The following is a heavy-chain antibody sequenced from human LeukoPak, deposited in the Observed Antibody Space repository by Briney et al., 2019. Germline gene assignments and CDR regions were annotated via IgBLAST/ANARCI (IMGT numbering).Heavy chain of an antibody. Sequence: ASVKVSCKASGYTFTGYYMHWVRQAPGQGLEWMGWINPNSGGTNYAQKFQGRVTMTRDTSISTAYMELSRLRSDDTAVYYCASGPARLYYYYYMDVWGKGTTVTVPS. J-gene: IGHJ6*03. D-gene: IGHD6-6*01. CDR3: ASGPARLYYYYYMDV. CDR1: GYTFTGYY. CDR2: INPNSGGT. V-gene: IGHV1-2*02.